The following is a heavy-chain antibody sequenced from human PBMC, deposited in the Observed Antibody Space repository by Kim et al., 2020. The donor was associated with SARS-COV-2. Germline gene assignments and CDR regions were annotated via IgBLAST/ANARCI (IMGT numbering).Heavy chain of an antibody. J-gene: IGHJ4*02. CDR3: ARERNGRYFDWQYDAYFDY. Sequence: SETLSLTCTVSGGSISSYYWSWIRQPPGKGLEWIGYIYYSGSTNYNPSLKSRVTISVDTSKNQFSLKLSSVTAADTAVYYCARERNGRYFDWQYDAYFDYWGQGTLVTVSS. CDR2: IYYSGST. V-gene: IGHV4-59*01. CDR1: GGSISSYY. D-gene: IGHD3-9*01.